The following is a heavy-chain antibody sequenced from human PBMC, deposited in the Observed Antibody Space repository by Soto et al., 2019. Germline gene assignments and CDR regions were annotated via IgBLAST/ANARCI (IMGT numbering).Heavy chain of an antibody. D-gene: IGHD6-13*01. CDR2: IKQDGSEK. V-gene: IGHV3-7*01. Sequence: EVQLVESGGGLVQPGGSLRLSCADFGFTFSNYWMSWVRQAPVKGLEWVGNIKQDGSEKNYVDSVKGRFTISRDNAKNSLYLQMYSLRAEDTAVYYCARIASAGRGWDVWGQGTTVVVSS. CDR1: GFTFSNYW. CDR3: ARIASAGRGWDV. J-gene: IGHJ6*02.